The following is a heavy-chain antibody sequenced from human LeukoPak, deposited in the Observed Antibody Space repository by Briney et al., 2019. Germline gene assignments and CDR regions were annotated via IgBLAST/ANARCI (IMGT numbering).Heavy chain of an antibody. CDR2: IYTSGST. CDR3: ASMLWFGESHDY. CDR1: GGSISSSSYY. D-gene: IGHD3-10*01. V-gene: IGHV4-61*02. J-gene: IGHJ4*02. Sequence: SETLSLTCTVSGGSISSSSYYWSWIRQPAGKGLEWIGRIYTSGSTNYNPSLKSRVTISVDTSKNQFSLKLSSVTAADTAVYYCASMLWFGESHDYWGQGTLVTVSS.